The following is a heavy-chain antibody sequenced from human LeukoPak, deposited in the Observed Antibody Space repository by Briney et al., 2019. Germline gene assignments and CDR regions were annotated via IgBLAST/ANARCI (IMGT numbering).Heavy chain of an antibody. CDR1: GFTFSSYE. J-gene: IGHJ5*02. D-gene: IGHD1-26*01. Sequence: PGGSLRLSCAASGFTFSSYEMNWVRQAPGKGLEWVSYISSSGSTIYYADSVKGRFTISRDNAKNSLYLQVNSLRAEDTAVYYCAGDGGSYYAHWFDPWGQGTLVTVSS. CDR2: ISSSGSTI. CDR3: AGDGGSYYAHWFDP. V-gene: IGHV3-48*03.